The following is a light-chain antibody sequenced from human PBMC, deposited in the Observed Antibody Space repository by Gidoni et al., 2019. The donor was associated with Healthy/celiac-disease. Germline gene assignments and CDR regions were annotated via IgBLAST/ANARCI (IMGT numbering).Light chain of an antibody. Sequence: DIQMTQSPSSLSASVGDRVTITCRASQSISSYLNWYQQKPGKAPKLLIYAASSLQSGDPSRFSGSGSGTDFTLTISSLQPEDFATYYCQQSYSTPPTFXQXTKVEIK. CDR3: QQSYSTPPT. CDR1: QSISSY. CDR2: AAS. V-gene: IGKV1-39*01. J-gene: IGKJ1*01.